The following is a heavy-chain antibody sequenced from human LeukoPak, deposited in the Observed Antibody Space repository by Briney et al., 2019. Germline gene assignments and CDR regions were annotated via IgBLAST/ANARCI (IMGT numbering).Heavy chain of an antibody. V-gene: IGHV4-59*01. CDR1: GGSITSYY. CDR2: IYYSGST. Sequence: PSETLSLTCTVSGGSITSYYWSWIRQPPGKGLEWIGYIYYSGSTNYNPSLKSRVTISVDTSKNQFSLKLSSVTAADTAVYYCARAERGYPLGDYWGQGTLVTVSS. J-gene: IGHJ4*02. D-gene: IGHD5-12*01. CDR3: ARAERGYPLGDY.